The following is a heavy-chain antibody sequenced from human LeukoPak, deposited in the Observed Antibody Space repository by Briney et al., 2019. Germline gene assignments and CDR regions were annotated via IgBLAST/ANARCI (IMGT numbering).Heavy chain of an antibody. CDR2: IKQDGSEK. CDR1: GFTFSSYW. CDR3: ARVRKYSGYYSWYFDL. Sequence: GGSLRLSCAVSGFTFSSYWMSWVRQAPGKGLEWVANIKQDGSEKYYVDSVKGRFTISRDNAKNSLYLQMNSLRAGDTAVYYCARVRKYSGYYSWYFDLWGRGTLVTVSS. D-gene: IGHD5-12*01. V-gene: IGHV3-7*01. J-gene: IGHJ2*01.